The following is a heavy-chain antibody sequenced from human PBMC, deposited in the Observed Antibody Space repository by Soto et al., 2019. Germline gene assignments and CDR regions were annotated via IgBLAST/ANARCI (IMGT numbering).Heavy chain of an antibody. D-gene: IGHD3-10*01. CDR3: ARDRGYPDSFDI. CDR2: INPSGGST. Sequence: GASVEVSCKASGYTFTSCYRHWVRQAPGQGLEWMGIINPSGGSTSYAQKFQGRVTMSRDNAKSTLFLQMNSLRVEDTAVYYCARDRGYPDSFDIWGQGTMVTVSS. V-gene: IGHV1-46*01. J-gene: IGHJ3*02. CDR1: GYTFTSCY.